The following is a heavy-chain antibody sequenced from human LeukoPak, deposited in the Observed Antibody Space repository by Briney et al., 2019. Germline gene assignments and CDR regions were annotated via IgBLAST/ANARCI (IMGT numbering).Heavy chain of an antibody. CDR3: AKLVSSSAPPTDY. CDR1: GFTFSSYA. D-gene: IGHD6-6*01. V-gene: IGHV3-30*18. CDR2: ISYDGSNK. J-gene: IGHJ4*02. Sequence: GRSLRLSCAASGFTFSSYAMHWVRQAPGKGLEWVAVISYDGSNKYYADSVKGRFTISRDNSKNTLYLQMNSLRAEDTAVYYCAKLVSSSAPPTDYWGQGTLVTVSS.